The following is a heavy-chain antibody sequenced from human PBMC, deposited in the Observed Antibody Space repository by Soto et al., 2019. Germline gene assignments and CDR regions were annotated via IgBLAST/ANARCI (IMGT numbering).Heavy chain of an antibody. V-gene: IGHV3-33*01. CDR1: GFTFSTYG. Sequence: VQLVESGGGVVQPGTSLRLSCAASGFTFSTYGMHWVRQAPGKGLEWVASIHHDGRNTYYADTAKGRFTVSKDNSKNTLFLQMDSLRVGDTAVYFCARWIRSLNYDYWGQGTLLIVSS. CDR2: IHHDGRNT. CDR3: ARWIRSLNYDY. D-gene: IGHD2-2*03. J-gene: IGHJ4*02.